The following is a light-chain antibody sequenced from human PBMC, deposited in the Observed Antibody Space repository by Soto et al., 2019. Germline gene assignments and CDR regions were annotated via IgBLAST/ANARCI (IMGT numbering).Light chain of an antibody. CDR1: SGDVGTYDL. J-gene: IGLJ3*02. Sequence: QSALTQPASVSGSPGQSVTISCTGTSGDVGTYDLVSWYQEHPGKAPKLLIYEVTERPSGVSNRFSGSKSGNTASLTISGLQAEDEADYHCCSYAGGSTLVFGGGTKLTVL. CDR3: CSYAGGSTLV. V-gene: IGLV2-23*02. CDR2: EVT.